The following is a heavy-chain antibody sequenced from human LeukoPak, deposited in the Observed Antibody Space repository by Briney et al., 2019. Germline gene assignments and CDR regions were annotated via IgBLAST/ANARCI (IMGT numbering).Heavy chain of an antibody. CDR1: GGSISSYY. V-gene: IGHV4-59*01. CDR2: IYYSGST. Sequence: PSETLSLTCTVSGGSISSYYWSWIRQPPGKGLEWIGYIYYSGSTNYNPSLKSRVTISVDTSKNQFSLKLSSVTAADTAVYYCARVTYCSGGSCYDSDNWFDPWGQGTLVIVSA. J-gene: IGHJ5*02. CDR3: ARVTYCSGGSCYDSDNWFDP. D-gene: IGHD2-15*01.